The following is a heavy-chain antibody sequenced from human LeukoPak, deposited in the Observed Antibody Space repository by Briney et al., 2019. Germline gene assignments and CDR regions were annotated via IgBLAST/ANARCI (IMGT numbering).Heavy chain of an antibody. CDR3: AKGGGYEAQYYYYLDV. D-gene: IGHD5-12*01. Sequence: GGSLRLSCAASGFTFSSYEMNWVRQAPGKGLEWVSYISSSNTIYYADSVKGRFTISRDNSKNTLYLQMKSLRAEDAAVYYCAKGGGYEAQYYYYLDVWGKGTTVTISS. CDR2: ISSSNTI. V-gene: IGHV3-48*03. J-gene: IGHJ6*03. CDR1: GFTFSSYE.